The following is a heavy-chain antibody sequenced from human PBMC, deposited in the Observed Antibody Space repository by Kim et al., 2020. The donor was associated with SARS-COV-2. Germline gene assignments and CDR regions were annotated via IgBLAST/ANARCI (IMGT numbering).Heavy chain of an antibody. CDR3: ARDAGRDVYDFWSELTKRYYYYMDV. Sequence: SVKVSCKASGGTFSSYAISWVRQAPGQGLEWMGRIIPILGIANYAQKFQGRVTITADKSTSTAYMELSSLRSEDTAVYYCARDAGRDVYDFWSELTKRYYYYMDVWGKGTTVTVSS. D-gene: IGHD3-3*01. CDR2: IIPILGIA. CDR1: GGTFSSYA. V-gene: IGHV1-69*04. J-gene: IGHJ6*03.